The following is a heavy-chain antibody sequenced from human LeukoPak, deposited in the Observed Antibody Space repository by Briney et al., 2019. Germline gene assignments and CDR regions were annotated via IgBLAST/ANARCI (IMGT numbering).Heavy chain of an antibody. Sequence: GGSLRLSCTASGFTFNNYAMSWFRQAPGKGLEWVGFIRTETYGGTTEYAAPVKGRVAISRDDSKSIAYLQVNSLKTEDTAVYYCTRDLAQNIAAAEYWGQGTQVTVSS. V-gene: IGHV3-49*03. D-gene: IGHD6-13*01. CDR3: TRDLAQNIAAAEY. CDR1: GFTFNNYA. CDR2: IRTETYGGTT. J-gene: IGHJ4*02.